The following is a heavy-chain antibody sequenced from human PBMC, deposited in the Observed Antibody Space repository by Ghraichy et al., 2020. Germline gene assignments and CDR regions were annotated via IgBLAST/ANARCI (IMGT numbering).Heavy chain of an antibody. J-gene: IGHJ5*02. D-gene: IGHD6-19*01. Sequence: GGSLRLSCAASGFTFDDYAMHWVRQAPGKGLEWVSGISWNSGSIGYADSVKGRFTISRDNAKNSLYLQMNSLRAEDTALYYCAKDYYGRGYNSGWWNHWGQGALVTVSS. CDR2: ISWNSGSI. CDR1: GFTFDDYA. V-gene: IGHV3-9*01. CDR3: AKDYYGRGYNSGWWNH.